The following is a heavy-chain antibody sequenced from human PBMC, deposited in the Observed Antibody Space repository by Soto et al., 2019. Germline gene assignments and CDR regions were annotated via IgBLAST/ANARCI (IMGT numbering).Heavy chain of an antibody. D-gene: IGHD3-10*01. CDR2: ISYDGSNK. J-gene: IGHJ6*02. CDR3: ARKKGSGSYELLDYGTDV. CDR1: GFTFSSYA. Sequence: GGSLRLSCAASGFTFSSYAMHWVRQAPGKGLEWVAVISYDGSNKYYADSVKGRFTISRDNSKNTLYLQMNSLRAEDTAVYYCARKKGSGSYELLDYGTDVPGPAPTVTVSS. V-gene: IGHV3-30-3*01.